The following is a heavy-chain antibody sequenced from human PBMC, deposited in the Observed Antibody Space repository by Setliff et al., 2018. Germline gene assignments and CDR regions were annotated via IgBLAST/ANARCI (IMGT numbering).Heavy chain of an antibody. Sequence: SSETLSLTCTVSGASINNHYWAWIRQPPGKGLEWIGYVSHSGSTDYNPSLRSRVTVSVDTSRIHFSLKLRSVTAADTAVYYCARAPGRQDYHYMELWGKGTTVTVSS. J-gene: IGHJ6*03. CDR1: GASINNHY. CDR3: ARAPGRQDYHYMEL. CDR2: VSHSGST. V-gene: IGHV4-59*11. D-gene: IGHD2-15*01.